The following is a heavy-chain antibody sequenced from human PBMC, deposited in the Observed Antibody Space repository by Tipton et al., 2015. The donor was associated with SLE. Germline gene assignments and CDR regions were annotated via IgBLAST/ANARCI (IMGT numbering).Heavy chain of an antibody. CDR3: ARRDFWTGYFDY. CDR1: GGSISTSSHY. J-gene: IGHJ4*02. Sequence: TLSLTCSVSGGSISTSSHYWGWIRQPPGKGLEWIGRAYTDGKTNYNPSLKGRGTISVDTSKNQFSLKLTSVTAADTAVYYCARRDFWTGYFDYWGQGTLVTVSS. D-gene: IGHD3/OR15-3a*01. CDR2: AYTDGKT. V-gene: IGHV4-39*07.